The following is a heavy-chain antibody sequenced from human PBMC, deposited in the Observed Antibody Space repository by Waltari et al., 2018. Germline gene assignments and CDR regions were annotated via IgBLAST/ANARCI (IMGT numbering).Heavy chain of an antibody. J-gene: IGHJ6*03. CDR3: ARTLKHHRPEYSSSLRNSGVYYYYYMDV. CDR1: GGSISSYY. Sequence: QVQLQESGPGLVKPSETLSLTCTVSGGSISSYYWSWIRQPPGKGLEWLGYSYYSGSTNYNPSLKSRVTISVDTSKNQFSLKLSSVTAADTAVYYCARTLKHHRPEYSSSLRNSGVYYYYYMDVWGKGTTVTVSS. CDR2: SYYSGST. V-gene: IGHV4-59*01. D-gene: IGHD6-6*01.